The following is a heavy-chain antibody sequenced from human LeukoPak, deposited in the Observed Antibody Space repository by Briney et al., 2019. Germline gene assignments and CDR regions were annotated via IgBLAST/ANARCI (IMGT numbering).Heavy chain of an antibody. V-gene: IGHV3-23*01. J-gene: IGHJ3*02. CDR2: ISGSGGST. Sequence: PGGSLRLSCAASGFTFSSYAMSWVRQAPGKGLEWVSAISGSGGSTYYADSVKGRFTISRDNSKNTLYLQMNSLRAEDTAVYYCAKDSASIVATKTAFDIWGQGTMVTVSS. D-gene: IGHD5-12*01. CDR1: GFTFSSYA. CDR3: AKDSASIVATKTAFDI.